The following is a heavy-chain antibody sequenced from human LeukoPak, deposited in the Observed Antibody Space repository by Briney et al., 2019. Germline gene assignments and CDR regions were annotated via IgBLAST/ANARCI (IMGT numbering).Heavy chain of an antibody. Sequence: PGGSLRLSCAASGFTFSSYGLNWVRQAPGKGLEWVSVISGSGGSTYYADSVKGRFTISRDNSKNSLYLQMNSLRAEDTAVYYCAELGITMIGGVWGKGTTVTISS. V-gene: IGHV3-23*01. J-gene: IGHJ6*04. CDR3: AELGITMIGGV. CDR2: ISGSGGST. CDR1: GFTFSSYG. D-gene: IGHD3-10*02.